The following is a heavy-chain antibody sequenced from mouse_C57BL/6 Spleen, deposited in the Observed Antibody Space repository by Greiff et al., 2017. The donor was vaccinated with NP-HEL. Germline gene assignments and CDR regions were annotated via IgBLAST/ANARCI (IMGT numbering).Heavy chain of an antibody. J-gene: IGHJ4*01. CDR1: GFTFSSYA. CDR2: ISDGGSYT. Sequence: EVQVVESGGGLVKPGGSLKLSCAASGFTFSSYAMSWVRQTPEKRLEWVATISDGGSYTYYPDNVKGRFTISRDNAKNNLYLQMSHLKSEDTAMYYCARERTTYAMDYWGQGTSVTVSS. D-gene: IGHD2-13*01. CDR3: ARERTTYAMDY. V-gene: IGHV5-4*01.